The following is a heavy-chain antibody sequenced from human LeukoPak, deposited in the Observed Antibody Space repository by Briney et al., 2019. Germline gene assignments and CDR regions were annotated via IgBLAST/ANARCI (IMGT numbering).Heavy chain of an antibody. CDR1: GFTFSSYW. V-gene: IGHV3-48*04. CDR3: VRSYGGSYYLLGY. CDR2: ISSSSSTI. D-gene: IGHD1-26*01. Sequence: GGSLRLSCAASGFTFSSYWMSWVRQAPGKGLEWVSYISSSSSTIYYADSMKGRFTISRDNAKTSLFLQMNSLRAEDTAVYYCVRSYGGSYYLLGYWGQGTLVTVSS. J-gene: IGHJ4*02.